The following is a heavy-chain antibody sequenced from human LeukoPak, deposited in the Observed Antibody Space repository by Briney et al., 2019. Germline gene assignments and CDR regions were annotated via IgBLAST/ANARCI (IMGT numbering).Heavy chain of an antibody. Sequence: PSETLSLTCAVYGGSFSGYYWSWIRQPPGKGLEWIGEINHSGSTNYNPSLKTRVTISVDTSENQFSLKVSSVTAADTAVYYCVRGWTMRGLVYYFYYMDVWGKGTTVTVSS. D-gene: IGHD3-22*01. CDR3: VRGWTMRGLVYYFYYMDV. J-gene: IGHJ6*03. CDR2: INHSGST. CDR1: GGSFSGYY. V-gene: IGHV4-34*01.